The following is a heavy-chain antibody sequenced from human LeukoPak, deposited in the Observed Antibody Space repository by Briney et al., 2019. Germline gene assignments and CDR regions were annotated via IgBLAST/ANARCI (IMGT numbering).Heavy chain of an antibody. V-gene: IGHV1-69*04. CDR3: ARDYRIAAALRDWYFDL. CDR2: IIPILGIA. Sequence: ASVKVSCKASGGTFSSYAISWVRQAPGQGLEWMGRIIPILGIANYAQKFQGRVTITADKSTSTAYMELSSLRAEDTAVYYCARDYRIAAALRDWYFDLWGRGTLVTVSS. CDR1: GGTFSSYA. D-gene: IGHD6-13*01. J-gene: IGHJ2*01.